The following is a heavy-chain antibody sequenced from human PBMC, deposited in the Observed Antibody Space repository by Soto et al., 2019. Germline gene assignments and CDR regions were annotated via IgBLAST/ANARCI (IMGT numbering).Heavy chain of an antibody. CDR3: TRDPPPHCSGGSCYDEGPLDY. D-gene: IGHD2-15*01. CDR1: GFTFGDYA. V-gene: IGHV3-49*05. CDR2: IRSKAYGGTT. J-gene: IGHJ4*02. Sequence: EVQLVESGGGLVKPGRSLRLSCTASGFTFGDYAMSWFRQAPGKGLEWVGFIRSKAYGGTTEYAASVKGRFTISRDDSKSIAYLQMNSLKTEDTAVYYCTRDPPPHCSGGSCYDEGPLDYWGQGTLVTVSS.